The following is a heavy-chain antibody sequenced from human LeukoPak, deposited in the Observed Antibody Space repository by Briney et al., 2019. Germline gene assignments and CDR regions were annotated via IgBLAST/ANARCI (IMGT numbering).Heavy chain of an antibody. CDR3: AKGGWLDN. D-gene: IGHD5-24*01. J-gene: IGHJ4*02. V-gene: IGHV3-7*04. Sequence: GGSLRLSCTASGFTFSKLWMSWVRQAPGKGLEWVAKISEDGSVENYVDSVKGRITISRDNAKTSVSLQMNSLRAEDTAVCYCAKGGWLDNWGQGTPVIVSS. CDR2: ISEDGSVE. CDR1: GFTFSKLW.